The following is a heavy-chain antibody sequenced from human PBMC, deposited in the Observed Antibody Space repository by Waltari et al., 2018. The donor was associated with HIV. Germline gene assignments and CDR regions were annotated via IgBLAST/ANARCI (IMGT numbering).Heavy chain of an antibody. D-gene: IGHD5-12*01. V-gene: IGHV3-30*01. J-gene: IGHJ4*02. Sequence: VQLVESGGGGCQPGRSLRLSCAASRFTSSSHALHWLRQAPGKGLECVAVISDDGSNKYYADSVKGRFTISRDNSKNTLYLQMNSLRAEDTAVYYCARAKYYFDYWGQGTLVTVSS. CDR1: RFTSSSHA. CDR2: ISDDGSNK. CDR3: ARAKYYFDY.